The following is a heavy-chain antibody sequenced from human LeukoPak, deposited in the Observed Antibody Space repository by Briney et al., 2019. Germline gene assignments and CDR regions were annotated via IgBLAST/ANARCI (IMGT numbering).Heavy chain of an antibody. D-gene: IGHD2-21*02. CDR1: GYTLTELS. Sequence: ASVKVSCKVSGYTLTELSMHWVRQAPGKGLEWMGGFDPEDGETIYAQKFQGRVTMTKDTSTDTAYMELSSLRSEDTAVYYCATGMVTHPDAFDIWGQGTMVTVSS. V-gene: IGHV1-24*01. CDR2: FDPEDGET. CDR3: ATGMVTHPDAFDI. J-gene: IGHJ3*02.